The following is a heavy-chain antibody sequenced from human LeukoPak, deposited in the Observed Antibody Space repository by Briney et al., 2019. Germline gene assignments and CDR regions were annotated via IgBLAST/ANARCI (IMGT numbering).Heavy chain of an antibody. Sequence: GRSLKLSCAASGFTFSSKAMHWVRQAPGKGVEWVAVIWYDGGNKDYADSVKGGFTISRDNSKNTLYLQMNSLRAEDTAVYYCARDGKTYYDFWRGYSYYYYYMDVWGKGTTVTVSS. CDR1: GFTFSSKA. CDR2: IWYDGGNK. V-gene: IGHV3-33*01. J-gene: IGHJ6*03. D-gene: IGHD3-3*01. CDR3: ARDGKTYYDFWRGYSYYYYYMDV.